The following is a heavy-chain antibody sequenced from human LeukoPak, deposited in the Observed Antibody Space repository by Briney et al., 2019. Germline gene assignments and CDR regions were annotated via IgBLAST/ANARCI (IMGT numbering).Heavy chain of an antibody. Sequence: QSGPTLVNLTQTLTLTCTFSGFSLSTSAVGVGWIRQPPGKALEWLALIYWDDDKRYSPSLKSRLTITKDTSKNQVVLTMTNMDPVDTATYYCSHAGGTQLERPFDYWGQGTLVTVSS. D-gene: IGHD1-1*01. CDR1: GFSLSTSAVG. CDR2: IYWDDDK. J-gene: IGHJ4*02. CDR3: SHAGGTQLERPFDY. V-gene: IGHV2-5*02.